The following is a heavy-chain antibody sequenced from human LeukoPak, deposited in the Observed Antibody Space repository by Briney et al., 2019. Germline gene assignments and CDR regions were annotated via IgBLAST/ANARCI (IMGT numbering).Heavy chain of an antibody. CDR2: ISGSGGST. Sequence: HPGGSLRLSCAASGFTFSSYAMSWVRQAPGKGLEWVSAISGSGGSTSYADSVKGRFTISRDNSKNTLYLQMNSLRAEDTAVYYCAKHFDNSGSKDFFDYWGQGTLVTVSS. CDR3: AKHFDNSGSKDFFDY. V-gene: IGHV3-23*01. J-gene: IGHJ4*02. CDR1: GFTFSSYA. D-gene: IGHD5-12*01.